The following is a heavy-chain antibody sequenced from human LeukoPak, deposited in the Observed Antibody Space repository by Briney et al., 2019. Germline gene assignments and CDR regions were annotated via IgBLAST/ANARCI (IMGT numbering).Heavy chain of an antibody. CDR3: ARDGSGWPYYYGMDV. J-gene: IGHJ6*02. V-gene: IGHV3-23*01. D-gene: IGHD6-19*01. CDR2: ISGSGGST. Sequence: GGSLRLSCAASGFTFSSYAMSWVRQAPGKGLEWVSAISGSGGSTYYADSVKGRFTISRDNSKNTLYLQMNSLRAEDTAVYYCARDGSGWPYYYGMDVWGQGTTVTVSS. CDR1: GFTFSSYA.